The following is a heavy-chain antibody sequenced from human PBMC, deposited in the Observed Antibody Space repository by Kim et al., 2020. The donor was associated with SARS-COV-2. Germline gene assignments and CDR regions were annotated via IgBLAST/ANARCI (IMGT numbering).Heavy chain of an antibody. Sequence: GGSLRLSCAASGFTVSSNYMSWVRQAPGKGLEWVSVIYSGGSTYYADSVKGRFTISRDNSKNTLYLQMNSLRAEDTAVYYCARDASGPYGGSWFDPWGQGTLVTVSS. CDR3: ARDASGPYGGSWFDP. J-gene: IGHJ5*02. CDR1: GFTVSSNY. D-gene: IGHD4-17*01. V-gene: IGHV3-53*01. CDR2: IYSGGST.